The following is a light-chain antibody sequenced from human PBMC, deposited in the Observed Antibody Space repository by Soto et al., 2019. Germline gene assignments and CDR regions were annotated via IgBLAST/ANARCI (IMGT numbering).Light chain of an antibody. CDR3: CSYAGSSWV. Sequence: QSALTQPRSVSGSPGQSVTISCTGTSNDIGAYNYVSWYQHHPGKAPNLIIYDVTKRPSGVPDRFSGSKSGNTASLTISGLQAEFEADYYCCSYAGSSWVFGGGTKVTVL. CDR2: DVT. V-gene: IGLV2-11*01. J-gene: IGLJ3*02. CDR1: SNDIGAYNY.